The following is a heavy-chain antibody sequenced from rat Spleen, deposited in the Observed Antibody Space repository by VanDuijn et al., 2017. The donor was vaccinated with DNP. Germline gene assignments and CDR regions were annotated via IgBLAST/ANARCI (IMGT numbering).Heavy chain of an antibody. CDR2: ISPGGGKT. D-gene: IGHD1-12*01. CDR3: ARHRTIMPYYYAMDA. J-gene: IGHJ4*01. Sequence: EVQLVESDGGLVQPGRSLKLSCAVSGFTFNDYYMAWVRQTPTKGLEWVASISPGGGKTYYRDSVKGRFTISRDNAQSTLYLQMDSLRSEDTATYYCARHRTIMPYYYAMDAWGQGASVTVSS. V-gene: IGHV5-25*01. CDR1: GFTFNDYY.